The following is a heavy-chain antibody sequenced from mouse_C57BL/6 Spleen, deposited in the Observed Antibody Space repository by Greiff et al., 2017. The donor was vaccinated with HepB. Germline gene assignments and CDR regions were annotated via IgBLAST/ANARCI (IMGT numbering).Heavy chain of an antibody. J-gene: IGHJ2*01. CDR1: GYAFSSSW. Sequence: QVQLQQSGPELVKPGASVKISCKASGYAFSSSWMNWVEQRPGKGLEWIGRIYPGGGDTNYNGKFKGKATLTADKSSSTAYMQLSSLTSEDSAVYFCARAGDGYPLVYFDYWGQGTTLTVSS. V-gene: IGHV1-82*01. D-gene: IGHD2-3*01. CDR2: IYPGGGDT. CDR3: ARAGDGYPLVYFDY.